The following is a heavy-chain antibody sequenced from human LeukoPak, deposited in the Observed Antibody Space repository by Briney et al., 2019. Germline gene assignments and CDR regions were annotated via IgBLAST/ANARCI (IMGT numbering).Heavy chain of an antibody. J-gene: IGHJ4*02. D-gene: IGHD6-13*01. Sequence: GGSLRLSCAASGFTFSSYGMSWVRQVPGKGLEWVSAISGSGGSTYYADSVKGRFTISRDNSKNTLYLQMNSLRAEDTAVYYCAKSSWYGKYYFDYWGQGTLVTVSS. CDR3: AKSSWYGKYYFDY. CDR2: ISGSGGST. V-gene: IGHV3-23*01. CDR1: GFTFSSYG.